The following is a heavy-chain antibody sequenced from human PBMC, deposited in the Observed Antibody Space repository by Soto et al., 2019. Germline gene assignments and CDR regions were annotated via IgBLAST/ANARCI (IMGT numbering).Heavy chain of an antibody. D-gene: IGHD7-27*01. CDR1: GFTFSNSG. V-gene: IGHV3-13*01. CDR2: IGAASDT. CDR3: ARGVLGPGDYYYGMDV. J-gene: IGHJ6*02. Sequence: GGSLRLSCAASGFTFSNSGMHWVRQAPGEGLEWVSGIGAASDTYYPVSVQGRFTVSRDNAKKSLYLQMNSLRAGDTAVYYCARGVLGPGDYYYGMDVWGQGTTVTVSS.